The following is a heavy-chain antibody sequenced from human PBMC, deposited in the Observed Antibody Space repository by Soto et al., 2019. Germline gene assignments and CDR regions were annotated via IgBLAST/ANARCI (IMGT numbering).Heavy chain of an antibody. CDR1: GGSFSGYY. CDR3: ARGREATTVTTTPDY. D-gene: IGHD4-17*01. Sequence: SETLSLTCAVYGGSFSGYYWSWIRQPPGKGLEWIGEINHSGSTNYNPSLKSRVTISVDTSKNQFSLKLSSVTAADTAVYYCARGREATTVTTTPDYWGQGTLVTVSS. V-gene: IGHV4-34*01. CDR2: INHSGST. J-gene: IGHJ4*02.